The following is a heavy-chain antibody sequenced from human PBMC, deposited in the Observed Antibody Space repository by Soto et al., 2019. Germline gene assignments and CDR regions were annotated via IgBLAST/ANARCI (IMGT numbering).Heavy chain of an antibody. J-gene: IGHJ6*02. CDR1: GFTFGNAW. CDR3: TTLSYLYYDGMDV. D-gene: IGHD2-2*01. Sequence: GGSLRLSCEASGFTFGNAWMNWVRQFQGKGLEWLGRIKSKVDGGTADYVAATKGRFSISRDDLKNMLYLQMNSLKPDDTAVYYCTTLSYLYYDGMDVWGQGTTVTVSS. CDR2: IKSKVDGGTA. V-gene: IGHV3-15*01.